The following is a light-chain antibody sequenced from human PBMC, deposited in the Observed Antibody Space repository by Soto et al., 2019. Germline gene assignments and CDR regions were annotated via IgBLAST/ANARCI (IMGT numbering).Light chain of an antibody. CDR3: QHWNNYLWT. CDR2: KTS. Sequence: DLQMTQSPSTLSASVGDRVTITCRASQTINDWLAWYQQKPGKAPKLLIYKTSSLESGVPSRFSGSGSGTEFTLTISGLQPEDFATYHCQHWNNYLWTFGQGTKVEIK. CDR1: QTINDW. J-gene: IGKJ1*01. V-gene: IGKV1-5*03.